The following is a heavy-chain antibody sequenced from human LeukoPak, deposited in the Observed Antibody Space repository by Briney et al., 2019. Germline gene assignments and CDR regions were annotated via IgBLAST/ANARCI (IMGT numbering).Heavy chain of an antibody. D-gene: IGHD3-10*01. CDR2: ISPSGGST. J-gene: IGHJ5*02. CDR3: ARYLVQGINWFDP. Sequence: ASVKVSCKAFGYTFTSNYMHWVRQAPGQGPEWMGVISPSGGSTTYAQKFQGRVTLTRDMSTSTDYLELSSLRSDDTAVYYCARYLVQGINWFDPWGQGTLVTVSS. CDR1: GYTFTSNY. V-gene: IGHV1-46*01.